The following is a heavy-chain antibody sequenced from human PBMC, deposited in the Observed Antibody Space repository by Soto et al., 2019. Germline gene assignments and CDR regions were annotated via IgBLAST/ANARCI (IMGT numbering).Heavy chain of an antibody. J-gene: IGHJ3*02. CDR2: ISHDGSYK. V-gene: IGHV3-30*18. CDR1: GFSFTTYV. D-gene: IGHD1-26*01. CDR3: AKGLLATVGTHLPRDAFNI. Sequence: PGGSLRLSCAASGFSFTTYVMHWVRQAPGKGLEWVAVISHDGSYKYYGDAVKGRFTISRDTSKNAVYLEMNSLRPEDTAVYYCAKGLLATVGTHLPRDAFNIWGQGTMVTVSS.